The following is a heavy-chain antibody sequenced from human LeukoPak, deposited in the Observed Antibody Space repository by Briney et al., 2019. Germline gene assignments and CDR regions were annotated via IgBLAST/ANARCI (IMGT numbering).Heavy chain of an antibody. V-gene: IGHV3-48*03. Sequence: PGGSLRLSCAASGFTFSSYEMNWVGQAPGKGLEWVSYISSSGSTIYYADSVKGRFTISRDNAKNSLYLQMNSLGAEDTAVYYCAREGFSPSLPSYHYYGMDVWGQGTTVTVSS. D-gene: IGHD5/OR15-5a*01. CDR3: AREGFSPSLPSYHYYGMDV. J-gene: IGHJ6*02. CDR2: ISSSGSTI. CDR1: GFTFSSYE.